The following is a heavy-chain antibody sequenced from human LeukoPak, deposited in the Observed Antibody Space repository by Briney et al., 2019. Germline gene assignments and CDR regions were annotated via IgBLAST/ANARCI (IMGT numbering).Heavy chain of an antibody. V-gene: IGHV4-34*01. Sequence: SETLSLTCAVYGGSFSDYYWTWIRQPPGKGLEWIGEINHSGSTNYNPSLKSRVTISVDTSKNQFSLKLSSVTAADTAVYYCARLGWRFDYWGQGTLVTVSS. D-gene: IGHD2-15*01. CDR2: INHSGST. CDR3: ARLGWRFDY. J-gene: IGHJ4*02. CDR1: GGSFSDYY.